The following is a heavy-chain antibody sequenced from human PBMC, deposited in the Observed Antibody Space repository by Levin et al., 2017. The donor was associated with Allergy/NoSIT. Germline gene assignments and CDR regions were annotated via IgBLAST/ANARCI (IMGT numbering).Heavy chain of an antibody. CDR2: IYYSGST. D-gene: IGHD6-13*01. CDR1: GGSISSGDYY. V-gene: IGHV4-30-4*01. CDR3: ARAAAESLRTGAFDI. J-gene: IGHJ3*02. Sequence: SETLSLTCTVSGGSISSGDYYWSWIRQPPGKGLEWIGYIYYSGSTYYNPSLKSRVTISVDTSKNQFSLKLSSVTAADTAVYYCARAAAESLRTGAFDIWGQGTMVTVSS.